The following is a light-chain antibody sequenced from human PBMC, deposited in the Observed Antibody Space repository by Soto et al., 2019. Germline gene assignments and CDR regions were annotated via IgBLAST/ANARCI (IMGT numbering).Light chain of an antibody. CDR3: QQYNDKWT. CDR2: KAS. J-gene: IGKJ1*01. V-gene: IGKV1-5*03. CDR1: QSISSW. Sequence: DIQMTQSPSTLSASVGDRVTITCRASQSISSWLAWYQQKPGKAPNLLISKASSLQSGVPSRFSGSGSGTEFTLTISSLQPDDCGTYYCQQYNDKWTFGQGTKVEIK.